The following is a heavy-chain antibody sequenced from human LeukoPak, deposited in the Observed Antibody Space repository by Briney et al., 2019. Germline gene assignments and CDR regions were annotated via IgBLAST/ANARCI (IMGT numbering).Heavy chain of an antibody. CDR3: TTDSKGDLGY. CDR1: GYPFSSYA. Sequence: GGCQSLPRGACGYPFSSYANRGVRQARARGLEWVAFISYDGTNKYCADSVKGRFTISRDNSKNTLYLQMNSLKTEDTAVYYCTTDSKGDLGYWGQGTLVTVSS. CDR2: ISYDGTNK. V-gene: IGHV3-30-3*01. J-gene: IGHJ4*02. D-gene: IGHD2-2*01.